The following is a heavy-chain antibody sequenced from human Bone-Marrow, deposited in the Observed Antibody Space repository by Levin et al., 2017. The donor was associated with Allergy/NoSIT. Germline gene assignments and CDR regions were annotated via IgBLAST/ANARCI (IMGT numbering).Heavy chain of an antibody. V-gene: IGHV4-34*01. Sequence: SETLSLTCAVYGGSFSGYYWSWIRQPPGKGLEWIGEINHSGSTNYNPSLKSRVTISVDTSKNQFSLKLSSVTAADTAVYYCARGGRQLVRFGFYYYYGMDVWGQGTTVTVSS. J-gene: IGHJ6*02. CDR2: INHSGST. D-gene: IGHD6-13*01. CDR3: ARGGRQLVRFGFYYYYGMDV. CDR1: GGSFSGYY.